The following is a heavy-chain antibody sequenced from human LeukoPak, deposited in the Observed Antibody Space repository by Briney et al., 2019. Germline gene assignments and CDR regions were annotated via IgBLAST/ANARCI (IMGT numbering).Heavy chain of an antibody. CDR2: IYWDDDK. D-gene: IGHD1-1*01. CDR3: AHSQTGTTPTYYFDY. CDR1: GGSISSYYW. Sequence: TLSLTCTVSGGSISSYYWSWIRQPPGKALEWLALIYWDDDKRYSPSLKSRLTITKDTSKNQVVLTMTTLDPVDTATYYCAHSQTGTTPTYYFDYWGQGTLVTVSS. J-gene: IGHJ4*02. V-gene: IGHV2-5*08.